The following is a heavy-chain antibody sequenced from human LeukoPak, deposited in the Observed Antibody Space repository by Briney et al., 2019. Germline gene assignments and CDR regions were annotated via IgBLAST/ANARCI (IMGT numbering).Heavy chain of an antibody. Sequence: SETLSLTCTVSGGSISSYYWSWIRQPAGKGLEWIGRIYTSGSTNYNPSLKSRVTMSVDTSKNQFSLKLSSVTAADTAVYYCAKATYYYDSSGSVNWFDPWGQGTLVTVSS. D-gene: IGHD3-22*01. CDR2: IYTSGST. CDR3: AKATYYYDSSGSVNWFDP. V-gene: IGHV4-4*07. CDR1: GGSISSYY. J-gene: IGHJ5*02.